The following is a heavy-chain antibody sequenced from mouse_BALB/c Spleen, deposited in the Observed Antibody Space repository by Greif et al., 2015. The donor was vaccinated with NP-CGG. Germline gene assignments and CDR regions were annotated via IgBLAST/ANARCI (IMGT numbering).Heavy chain of an antibody. Sequence: VQLQQSGAELVRPGASVTLSCKASGYTFTDYEMHWVKQTPVHGLEWIGAIDPETGGTAYNQKFKGKATLTADKSSSTAYMELRSLTSEDSAVYYCTRLTTVVAPSFDYWGQGTTLTVSS. CDR3: TRLTTVVAPSFDY. V-gene: IGHV1-15*01. CDR2: IDPETGGT. D-gene: IGHD1-1*01. CDR1: GYTFTDYE. J-gene: IGHJ2*01.